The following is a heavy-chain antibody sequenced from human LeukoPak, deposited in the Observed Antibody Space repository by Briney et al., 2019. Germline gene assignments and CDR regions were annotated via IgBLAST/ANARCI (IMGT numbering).Heavy chain of an antibody. CDR1: GYTFTSYG. Sequence: AASVKVSCKASGYTFTSYGISWVRQAPGQGLEWMGWISAYNGNTNYAQKLQGRVTMTTDTSTSTAYMELRSLRSDDTAVYYCARVLEWELLGGWFDPWRQATLVTVSS. CDR2: ISAYNGNT. V-gene: IGHV1-18*01. D-gene: IGHD1-26*01. J-gene: IGHJ5*01. CDR3: ARVLEWELLGGWFDP.